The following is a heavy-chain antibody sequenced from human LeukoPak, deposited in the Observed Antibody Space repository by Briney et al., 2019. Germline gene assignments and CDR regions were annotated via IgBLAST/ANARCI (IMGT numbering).Heavy chain of an antibody. Sequence: GESLKISCEGSGYTFTNYWIAWVRQMPGKGLEWMGFTYPGDSDTRYSPSFRGQVTISADKSTNAAYLQWSSLKASDTAMYYCARQQYYYDCSGHYKAFDIWGQGTMVTVSS. J-gene: IGHJ3*02. CDR2: TYPGDSDT. V-gene: IGHV5-51*01. CDR1: GYTFTNYW. CDR3: ARQQYYYDCSGHYKAFDI. D-gene: IGHD3-22*01.